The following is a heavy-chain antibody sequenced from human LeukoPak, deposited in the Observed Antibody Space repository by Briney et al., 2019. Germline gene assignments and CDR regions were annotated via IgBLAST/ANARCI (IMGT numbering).Heavy chain of an antibody. Sequence: SETLSLTCTVSGDSISSDTYFWGWIRQSPGKGLEWIGSVYNSGITYYNPSLKSRVTMSVDTSKNQFSLRLTSLTAADTAIYYCARGGYYGSGNDFRFDPWGQGTLVTVSS. CDR2: VYNSGIT. V-gene: IGHV4-39*07. J-gene: IGHJ5*02. D-gene: IGHD3-10*01. CDR3: ARGGYYGSGNDFRFDP. CDR1: GDSISSDTYF.